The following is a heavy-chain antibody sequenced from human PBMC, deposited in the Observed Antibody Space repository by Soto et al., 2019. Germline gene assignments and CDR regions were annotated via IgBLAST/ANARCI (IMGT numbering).Heavy chain of an antibody. CDR2: INSDGSST. J-gene: IGHJ4*02. CDR3: ARDGHYDSSGYSDFDY. D-gene: IGHD3-22*01. CDR1: GLTFSSYW. Sequence: GGSLRLSCAASGLTFSSYWMHWVRQAPGKGLVWVSRINSDGSSTTYADSVKGRFTISRDNAKNTLYLQMNSLRAEDTAVYYCARDGHYDSSGYSDFDYWGQGTLVTVSS. V-gene: IGHV3-74*01.